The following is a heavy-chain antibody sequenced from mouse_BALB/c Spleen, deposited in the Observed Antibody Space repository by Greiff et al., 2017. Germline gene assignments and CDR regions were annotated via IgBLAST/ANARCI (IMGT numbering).Heavy chain of an antibody. J-gene: IGHJ1*01. CDR1: GYSITSGYY. V-gene: IGHV3-6*02. Sequence: EVQLVESGPGLVKPSQSLSLTCSVTGYSITSGYYWNWIRQFPGNKLEWMGYISYDGSNNYNPSLKNRISITRDTSKNQFFLKLNSVTTEDTATYYCARGGYYYGSSSGYFDVWGAGTTVTVSS. CDR2: ISYDGSN. CDR3: ARGGYYYGSSSGYFDV. D-gene: IGHD1-1*01.